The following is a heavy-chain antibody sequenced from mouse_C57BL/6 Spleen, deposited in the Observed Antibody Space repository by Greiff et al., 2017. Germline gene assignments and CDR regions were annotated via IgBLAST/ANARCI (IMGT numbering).Heavy chain of an antibody. CDR1: GFTFSDYY. CDR2: INYDGSST. Sequence: EVQLVESEGGLVQPGSSMKLSCTASGFTFSDYYMAWVRQVPEKGLEWVANINYDGSSTYYLDSLKSRFIISRDNAKNILYLQMSSLKSEDTATYYCARGHYGRSFYAMDYWGQGTSVTVSS. J-gene: IGHJ4*01. CDR3: ARGHYGRSFYAMDY. D-gene: IGHD1-1*01. V-gene: IGHV5-16*01.